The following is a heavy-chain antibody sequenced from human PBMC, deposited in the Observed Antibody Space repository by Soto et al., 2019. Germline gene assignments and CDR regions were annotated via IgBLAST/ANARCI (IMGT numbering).Heavy chain of an antibody. CDR3: TTGLSSSWFDY. J-gene: IGHJ5*01. Sequence: GESLKISCKVSGYIFTNYWIGWVRQMPGKGLEWMGIVFPGDSDTRYSPSFQGQVTISADKSISTAYLQWSSLKASDTAMYFCTTGLSSSWFDYWGQGSLVTVSS. D-gene: IGHD6-13*01. CDR1: GYIFTNYW. V-gene: IGHV5-51*01. CDR2: VFPGDSDT.